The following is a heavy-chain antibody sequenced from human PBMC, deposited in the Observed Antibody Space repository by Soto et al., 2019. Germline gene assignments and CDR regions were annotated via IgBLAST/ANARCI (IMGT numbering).Heavy chain of an antibody. Sequence: EVQLVESGGGLIQPGGSLRLSCAAFGFAVSSNYMSWVRQAPGKGLEWVSVIYSGGSTYYADSVKGRFTISRDNSKNTLYLQMNGLRAEDTAVYYCARIPWVWFGEPQSWFDPWGQGTLVTVSS. D-gene: IGHD3-10*01. CDR3: ARIPWVWFGEPQSWFDP. V-gene: IGHV3-53*01. CDR2: IYSGGST. CDR1: GFAVSSNY. J-gene: IGHJ5*02.